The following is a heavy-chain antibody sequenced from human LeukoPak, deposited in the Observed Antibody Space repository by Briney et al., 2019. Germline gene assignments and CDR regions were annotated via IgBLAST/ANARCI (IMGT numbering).Heavy chain of an antibody. Sequence: GASVKVSCKASGYTFTSYYMHWVRQAPGQGLEWMGLINPSGGSTSYAQKFQGRVTMTRDTSTSTVYMELSSLRSEDTAVYYCARDPGYYYDSSGYCDYWGQGTLVTVSS. V-gene: IGHV1-46*01. D-gene: IGHD3-22*01. CDR1: GYTFTSYY. CDR2: INPSGGST. CDR3: ARDPGYYYDSSGYCDY. J-gene: IGHJ4*02.